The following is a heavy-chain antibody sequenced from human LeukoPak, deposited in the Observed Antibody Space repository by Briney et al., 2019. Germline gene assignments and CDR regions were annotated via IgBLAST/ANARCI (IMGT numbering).Heavy chain of an antibody. J-gene: IGHJ4*02. CDR1: GYTFTSYY. V-gene: IGHV1-46*01. CDR2: INPSGGST. D-gene: IGHD3-3*01. Sequence: ASVKVSCKASGYTFTSYYMHWVRQAPGQGLEWMGIINPSGGSTNYAQKFQGRVTMTSDMSTSTVYMELSSLRSEDTAVYYCARGFGVVNLDYWGQGTLVTVSS. CDR3: ARGFGVVNLDY.